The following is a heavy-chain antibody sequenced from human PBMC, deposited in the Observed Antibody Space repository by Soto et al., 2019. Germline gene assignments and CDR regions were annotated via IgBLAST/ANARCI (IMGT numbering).Heavy chain of an antibody. CDR2: ISGSGGST. V-gene: IGHV3-23*01. CDR3: AKRQRITIFGVVLPLDV. D-gene: IGHD3-3*01. CDR1: GFTFSSYA. Sequence: PGGSLRLSCAASGFTFSSYAMSWVRQAPGKGLEWVSAISGSGGSTYYADSVKGRFTISRDNSKNTLYLQMNSLRAEDTAVYYCAKRQRITIFGVVLPLDVWGKGTTVTVPS. J-gene: IGHJ6*04.